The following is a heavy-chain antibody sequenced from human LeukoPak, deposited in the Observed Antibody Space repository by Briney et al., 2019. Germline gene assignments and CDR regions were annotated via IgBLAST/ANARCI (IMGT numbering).Heavy chain of an antibody. Sequence: SETLSLTCTVSSISISGHYCSWIRQSPGKGLEWIGYIHDSGFTNYTPSLKSRVTISLDTSKNQFSLKPSSVTAADTAVYYCAKSNDYEFSTFAPWGQGTLVTVSS. CDR2: IHDSGFT. CDR3: AKSNDYEFSTFAP. J-gene: IGHJ5*02. CDR1: SISISGHY. V-gene: IGHV4-59*11. D-gene: IGHD3-3*01.